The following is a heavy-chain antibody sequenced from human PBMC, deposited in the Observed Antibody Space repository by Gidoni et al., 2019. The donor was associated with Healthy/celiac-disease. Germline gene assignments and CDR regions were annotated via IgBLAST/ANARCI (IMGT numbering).Heavy chain of an antibody. CDR1: GFPFSSYG. D-gene: IGHD3-3*02. CDR3: AKVLAACQSPGY. Sequence: QVQPVESGGGVVQPGRSLRLTGDASGFPFSSYGMHWVRQATVKGLEWVAVISDAGSNKYYADSVKCRFTISRDNSKNTLYLKMNSLRAEDTAVYYCAKVLAACQSPGYWGQGTLVTVSS. CDR2: ISDAGSNK. V-gene: IGHV3-30*18. J-gene: IGHJ4*02.